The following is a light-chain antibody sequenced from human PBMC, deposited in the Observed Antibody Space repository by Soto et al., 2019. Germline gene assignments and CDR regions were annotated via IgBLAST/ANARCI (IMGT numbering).Light chain of an antibody. Sequence: DVQMTQSPSSLSASVGDRVTITCQASHDIGTYLNWYQHKPGKAPKLLIFDTSHLATGVPARFSGSGSDTYFTFTITNLQGEDFAAYYCHQFDSVPLTFGGGTHVEI. CDR1: HDIGTY. J-gene: IGKJ4*01. CDR2: DTS. V-gene: IGKV1-33*01. CDR3: HQFDSVPLT.